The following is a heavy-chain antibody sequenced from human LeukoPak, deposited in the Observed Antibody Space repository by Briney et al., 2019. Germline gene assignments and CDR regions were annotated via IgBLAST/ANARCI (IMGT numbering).Heavy chain of an antibody. J-gene: IGHJ4*02. CDR3: ARGMGRYSGYDYDY. D-gene: IGHD5-12*01. CDR1: RYTFTDYY. Sequence: ASVKVSCKTSRYTFTDYYLHWVRQAPGQGLEWVGWIHPNSGATHYAQKFQGRLTMTRDTSISTVYMELTRLRSDDTAVYYCARGMGRYSGYDYDYWGQGTLVTASS. V-gene: IGHV1-2*02. CDR2: IHPNSGAT.